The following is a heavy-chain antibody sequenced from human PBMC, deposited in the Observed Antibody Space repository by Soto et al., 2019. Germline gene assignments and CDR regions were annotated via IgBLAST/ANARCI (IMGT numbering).Heavy chain of an antibody. J-gene: IGHJ5*02. CDR3: ARDRPRGIVVVPAPTPGGDNWFDH. V-gene: IGHV1-2*02. D-gene: IGHD2-2*02. CDR1: GYTFTGYY. CDR2: INPNSGGT. Sequence: GASVKVSCKASGYTFTGYYMHWVRQAPGQGLEWMGWINPNSGGTNYAQKFQGRVTMTRDTSISTAYMELSRLRSDDTAVHYCARDRPRGIVVVPAPTPGGDNWFDHWGQGTLVTVSS.